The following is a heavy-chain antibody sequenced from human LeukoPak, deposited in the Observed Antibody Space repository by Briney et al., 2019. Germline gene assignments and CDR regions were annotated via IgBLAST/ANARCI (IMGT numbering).Heavy chain of an antibody. CDR2: TYYRSKWYN. CDR1: GDIVSSNSAA. Sequence: SQTLSLTCAISGDIVSSNSAAWNWIRQSPSRGLEWLGRTYYRSKWYNDYAVSVKSRITINPDTSKNQFSLQLNSVTPEDTAVYYCAKQVGATPYFDYWGQGTLVTVSS. V-gene: IGHV6-1*01. CDR3: AKQVGATPYFDY. D-gene: IGHD1-26*01. J-gene: IGHJ4*02.